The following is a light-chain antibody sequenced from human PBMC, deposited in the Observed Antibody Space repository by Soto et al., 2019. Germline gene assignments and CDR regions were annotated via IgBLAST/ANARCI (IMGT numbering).Light chain of an antibody. CDR1: QNINNY. Sequence: DIQMTQSPSSLSSPVGDRVTITCRASQNINNYLSWYQQRPGKAPKLLIYAASSLQSGVPSRFSGSGSGTDFSLTISSLQPEDFATYYCQQSYSTPRTFGQGTKVDIK. J-gene: IGKJ1*01. CDR3: QQSYSTPRT. V-gene: IGKV1-39*01. CDR2: AAS.